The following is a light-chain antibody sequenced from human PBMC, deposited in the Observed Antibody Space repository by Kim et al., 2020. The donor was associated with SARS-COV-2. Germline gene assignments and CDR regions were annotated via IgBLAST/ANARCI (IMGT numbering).Light chain of an antibody. V-gene: IGKV3-20*01. Sequence: LSPGERATRSCRASQSVSSMYLAWYQQKPGQAPRLLIYGASSRATGIPDRFSGSGSGTDFTLTISRLEPEDCAVYYCQQYENSPWTFGQGTKVDIK. CDR3: QQYENSPWT. CDR1: QSVSSMY. CDR2: GAS. J-gene: IGKJ1*01.